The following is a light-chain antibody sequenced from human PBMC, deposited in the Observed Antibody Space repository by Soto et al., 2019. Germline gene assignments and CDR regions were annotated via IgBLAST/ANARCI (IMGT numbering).Light chain of an antibody. CDR2: DVS. CDR1: ESVTNY. Sequence: EIVMTQSPATLSVSPGERGTLSCRARESVTNYLAWYQQKPGQAPRLLVYDVSNRATGIPARFSGGGSGTEFTLTISSLQPDDVAICYCQQYNSYSRTFGQGTKVEI. V-gene: IGKV3D-15*01. J-gene: IGKJ1*01. CDR3: QQYNSYSRT.